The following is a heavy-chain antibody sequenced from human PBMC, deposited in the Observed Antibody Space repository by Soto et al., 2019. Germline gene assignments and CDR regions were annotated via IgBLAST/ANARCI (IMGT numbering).Heavy chain of an antibody. CDR2: ISYDGSNK. CDR3: ARDGSGYSGYDLYYFDY. D-gene: IGHD5-12*01. Sequence: QVQLVESGGGVVQPGRSLRLSCAASGFTFSSYAMHWVRQAPGKGLEWVAVISYDGSNKYYADSVKGRFTISRDNSKNTLYLQMNSLSAEDTAVYYCARDGSGYSGYDLYYFDYWGQGTLVTVSS. J-gene: IGHJ4*02. V-gene: IGHV3-30-3*01. CDR1: GFTFSSYA.